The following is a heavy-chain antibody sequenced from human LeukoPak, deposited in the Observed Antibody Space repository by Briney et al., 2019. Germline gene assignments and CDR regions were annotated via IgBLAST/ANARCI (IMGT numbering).Heavy chain of an antibody. CDR1: GGSISSYY. D-gene: IGHD5-12*01. Sequence: HSETLSLTCTVSGGSISSYYWSWIRQPPGKGLEWIGYIYYSGSTNYNPSLKSRVTISVDTSKNQFSLKLSSVTAADTAVYYCARVVATIANWFDPWGQGTLITVSS. CDR2: IYYSGST. V-gene: IGHV4-59*01. CDR3: ARVVATIANWFDP. J-gene: IGHJ5*02.